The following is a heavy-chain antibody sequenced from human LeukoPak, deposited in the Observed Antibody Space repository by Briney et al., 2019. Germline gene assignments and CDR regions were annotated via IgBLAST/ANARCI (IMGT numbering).Heavy chain of an antibody. D-gene: IGHD3-22*01. Sequence: PGGPLRLSCAASGFTFSTFAMIWVRQPPGKGLEWVSSIFPSGGEIHYADSVRGRFTFSRDNSRNTVYLQMNSLRPEDTAVYYCARDLDTSGYFSFFDPWGQGALVTVSS. J-gene: IGHJ5*02. CDR1: GFTFSTFA. CDR2: IFPSGGEI. V-gene: IGHV3-23*01. CDR3: ARDLDTSGYFSFFDP.